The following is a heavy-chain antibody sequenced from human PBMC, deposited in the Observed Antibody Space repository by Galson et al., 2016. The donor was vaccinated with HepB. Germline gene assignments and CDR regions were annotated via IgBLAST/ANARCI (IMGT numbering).Heavy chain of an antibody. D-gene: IGHD5-24*01. CDR3: VREGLADGSYFDY. CDR2: IKVDGREQ. V-gene: IGHV3-7*01. Sequence: SLRLSCAASGFTYNMYWMAWVRQAPGRGLEWVANIKVDGREQYYVDSVKGRFTISRDNTRNSLYLQMNSLRAEDTAIYYCVREGLADGSYFDYWGQGTLVTVSS. CDR1: GFTYNMYW. J-gene: IGHJ4*02.